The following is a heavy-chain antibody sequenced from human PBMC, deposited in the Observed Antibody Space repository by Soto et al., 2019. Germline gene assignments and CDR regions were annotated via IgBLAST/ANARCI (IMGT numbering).Heavy chain of an antibody. D-gene: IGHD3-22*01. CDR3: ARDGSGYRSRASPMDV. CDR1: GDTFSSYA. Sequence: SVKVSCKASGDTFSSYAISWVRQAPGQGLEWMGGIIPIFGTANYAQKFQGRVTITADESTSTAYMELSSLRSEDTAVYYCARDGSGYRSRASPMDVWGQGTTVTVS. V-gene: IGHV1-69*13. J-gene: IGHJ6*02. CDR2: IIPIFGTA.